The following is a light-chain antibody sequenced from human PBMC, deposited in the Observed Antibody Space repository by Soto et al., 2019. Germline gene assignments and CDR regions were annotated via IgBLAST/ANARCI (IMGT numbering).Light chain of an antibody. V-gene: IGLV2-14*03. Sequence: QSVLTQPASVSGSPGQSIAVSCSGTSSDIGASIHVSWYQQHPGKAPKLMIYDVSNRPSGVSDRFSGSKSGNTASLTISGLQAEDEADYYCTSYTTSGTYVFGAGTKLTVL. CDR2: DVS. CDR1: SSDIGASIH. J-gene: IGLJ1*01. CDR3: TSYTTSGTYV.